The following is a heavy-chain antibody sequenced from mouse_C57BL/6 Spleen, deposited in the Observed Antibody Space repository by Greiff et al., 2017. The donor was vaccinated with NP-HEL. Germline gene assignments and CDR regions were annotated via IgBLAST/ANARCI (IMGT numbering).Heavy chain of an antibody. V-gene: IGHV2-2*01. CDR2: IWSGVST. J-gene: IGHJ1*03. D-gene: IGHD2-2*01. CDR1: GFSLTSYG. Sequence: QVQLQQSGPGLVQPSQSLSITCTVSGFSLTSYGVHWVRQSPGKGLEWLGVIWSGVSTDYNAAFISRLSISKDNSKSQVFFKMNSLQADDTAIYYFARNTMVTAWYFDVWGTGTTVTVSS. CDR3: ARNTMVTAWYFDV.